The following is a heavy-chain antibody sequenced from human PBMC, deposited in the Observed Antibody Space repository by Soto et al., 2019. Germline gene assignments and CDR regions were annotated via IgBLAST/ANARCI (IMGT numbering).Heavy chain of an antibody. CDR1: GFSLSTSGAG. V-gene: IGHV2-5*01. D-gene: IGHD1-26*01. J-gene: IGHJ4*02. CDR3: GGRYGGNYYRCYFDS. Sequence: ESVPTLVTSTQTLTVTCTFSGFSLSTSGAGVGWIRQFPGKAPEWLALISWKDDKRYNPRLKSRLTITKDTSKNQVELTMIDLEPVGKASYFCGGRYGGNYYRCYFDSWGQGTLVTVSS. CDR2: ISWKDDK.